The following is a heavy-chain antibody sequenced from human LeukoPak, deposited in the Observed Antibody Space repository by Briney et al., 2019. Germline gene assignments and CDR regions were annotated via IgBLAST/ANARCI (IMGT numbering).Heavy chain of an antibody. J-gene: IGHJ4*02. CDR3: AKELVVVPAAIDY. D-gene: IGHD2-2*01. Sequence: GESLRLSCAASGFTFSSYAMSWVRQAPGKGLEWVSAISGSGGSTYYADSVKGRFTISRDNSKSTLYLQMNSLRAEDTAVYYCAKELVVVPAAIDYWGQGTLVTVSS. CDR1: GFTFSSYA. CDR2: ISGSGGST. V-gene: IGHV3-23*01.